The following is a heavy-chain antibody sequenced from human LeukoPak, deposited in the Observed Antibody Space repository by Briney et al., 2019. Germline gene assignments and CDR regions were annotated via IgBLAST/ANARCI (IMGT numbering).Heavy chain of an antibody. CDR1: GLTFSYYY. J-gene: IGHJ1*01. CDR3: AKPYGSGSYSFQH. D-gene: IGHD3-10*01. V-gene: IGHV3-30*18. Sequence: AGGSLRLSCAASGLTFSYYYMHWVRQVPGKGLVWVAVISYDGSHKNCADSVKGRFIISRDNSKNTLYLQMNSLRAEDTAVYYCAKPYGSGSYSFQHWGQGTLVTVSS. CDR2: ISYDGSHK.